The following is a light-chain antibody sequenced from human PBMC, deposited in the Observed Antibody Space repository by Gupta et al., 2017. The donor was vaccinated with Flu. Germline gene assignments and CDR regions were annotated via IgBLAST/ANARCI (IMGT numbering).Light chain of an antibody. CDR2: DAS. CDR1: QSMGNY. J-gene: IGKJ1*01. V-gene: IGKV1-39*01. CDR3: QENHSTWT. Sequence: SPASLSATEGDRVTITCQASQSMGNYLMWYQQESGQAPHLLIYDASRLQSGVPSRFGGSGSGTDCTLTISRLQPEESATYYCQENHSTWTFGQGTKVEIK.